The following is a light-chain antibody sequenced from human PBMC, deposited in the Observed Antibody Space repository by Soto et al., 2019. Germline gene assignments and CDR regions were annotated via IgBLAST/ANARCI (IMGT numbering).Light chain of an antibody. CDR1: SSNIGAGYD. CDR3: QYYDSSLSGYV. J-gene: IGLJ1*01. CDR2: ANT. V-gene: IGLV1-40*02. Sequence: QAGVTQPPSVSGAPGQRVTISCTGSSSNIGAGYDVHWYQQLPGTAPKLLIYANTNRPSGVPGRFSGSKSGTSASLAITGLQAEDEADYYCQYYDSSLSGYVFGTGTKVTVL.